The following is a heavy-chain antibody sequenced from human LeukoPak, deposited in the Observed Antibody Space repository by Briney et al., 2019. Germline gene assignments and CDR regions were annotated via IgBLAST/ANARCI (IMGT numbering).Heavy chain of an antibody. J-gene: IGHJ5*01. CDR3: ARGGTTVTPGLLWFDS. CDR1: GGSISSHY. D-gene: IGHD4-17*01. Sequence: SETLSLTCSVSGGSISSHYWSWIRQPPGKGLEWIGYIYYSGSTKYNPSLKSRVTISVDTSKNQFSLKLSSVAAADTAVYYCARGGTTVTPGLLWFDSWGRGTLVTVSS. V-gene: IGHV4-59*11. CDR2: IYYSGST.